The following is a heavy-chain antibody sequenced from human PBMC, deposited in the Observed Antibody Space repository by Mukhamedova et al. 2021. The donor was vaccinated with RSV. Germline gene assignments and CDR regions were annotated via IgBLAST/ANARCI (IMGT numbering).Heavy chain of an antibody. J-gene: IGHJ4*02. Sequence: VSSISSSSSYIYYADSVKGRFTISRDNAKNSLYLQMNSLRAEDTAVYYCARWPPDGVRLGELSSDFDYWGQGTLVTVSS. V-gene: IGHV3-21*01. CDR2: ISSSSSYI. CDR3: ARWPPDGVRLGELSSDFDY. D-gene: IGHD3-16*02.